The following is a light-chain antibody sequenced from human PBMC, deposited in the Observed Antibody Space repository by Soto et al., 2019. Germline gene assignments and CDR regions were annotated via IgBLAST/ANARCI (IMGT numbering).Light chain of an antibody. V-gene: IGKV3-20*01. CDR1: QSVKSSY. Sequence: EILLTQSPGTVSLSPGERATLPCRASQSVKSSYLAWYQHKPGQAPRLLIYGTSSRATSIPDRFSGSGSGTDFTPTISRLEPEDFAVYYCQQYGSSITFGQGTRLDIK. CDR3: QQYGSSIT. CDR2: GTS. J-gene: IGKJ5*01.